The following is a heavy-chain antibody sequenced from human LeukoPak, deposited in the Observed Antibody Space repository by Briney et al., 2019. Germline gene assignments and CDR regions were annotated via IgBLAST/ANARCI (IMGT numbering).Heavy chain of an antibody. CDR2: IYPGDSDT. J-gene: IGHJ1*01. CDR3: ARPACSSTSCYLYFQY. V-gene: IGHV5-51*01. D-gene: IGHD2-2*01. Sequence: GESLKISCKGSGYSFTRYWIALGRQMPGKGLEWMGIIYPGDSDTRYSPSFQGQVTISADKSISTAYLQWSSLKASDTAMYYCARPACSSTSCYLYFQYWSQVTLVTVSS. CDR1: GYSFTRYW.